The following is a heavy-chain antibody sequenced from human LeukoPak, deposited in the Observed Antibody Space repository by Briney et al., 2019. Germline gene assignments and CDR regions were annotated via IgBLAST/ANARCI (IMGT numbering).Heavy chain of an antibody. CDR1: GFTFSSYA. J-gene: IGHJ6*02. Sequence: PGGSLRLSCAASGFTFSSYAMSWVRQAPGKGLEWVSAISGSGGSTYYADSVKGRFTISRDNSKNTLYLQMNSLRAEDTAVYYCASHSTVTTIDLYYYYYYGMDVWGQGTTVTVSS. D-gene: IGHD4-17*01. V-gene: IGHV3-23*01. CDR2: ISGSGGST. CDR3: ASHSTVTTIDLYYYYYYGMDV.